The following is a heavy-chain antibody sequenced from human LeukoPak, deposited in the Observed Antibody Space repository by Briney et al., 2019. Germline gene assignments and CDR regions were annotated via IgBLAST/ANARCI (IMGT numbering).Heavy chain of an antibody. Sequence: GGSLTLSCAAPGFTFSGHWMSWLRPAPGEGLGWVANIKQDGGEKYYVDSVKGRFTISRDNAKNSLYLQMNSLRAEDTAVYYCARDRGFGQADVWGKGTTVTVSS. D-gene: IGHD3-10*01. J-gene: IGHJ6*04. CDR2: IKQDGGEK. CDR1: GFTFSGHW. V-gene: IGHV3-7*01. CDR3: ARDRGFGQADV.